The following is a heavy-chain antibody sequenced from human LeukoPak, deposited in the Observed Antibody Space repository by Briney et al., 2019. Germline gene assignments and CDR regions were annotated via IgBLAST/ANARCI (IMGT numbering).Heavy chain of an antibody. D-gene: IGHD3-16*01. J-gene: IGHJ4*02. CDR1: GYSINNGYY. V-gene: IGHV4-38-2*02. CDR2: IYHSGST. Sequence: SETLSLTCTVSGYSINNGYYWGWIRQPPGKGLEWIGSIYHSGSTYYEPSLKSRVTISVDTSKNQFSLKLSSVTAADTAVYYCARVAWGSYFDYWGQGTLVTVSS. CDR3: ARVAWGSYFDY.